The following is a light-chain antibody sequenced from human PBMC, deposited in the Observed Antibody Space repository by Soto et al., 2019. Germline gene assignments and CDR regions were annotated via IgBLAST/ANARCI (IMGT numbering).Light chain of an antibody. CDR3: CSYAPTNTWL. Sequence: QAVVTQEPSFSVSPGGTVTLTCGLRSGSVSTSHFASWYQQTPGQAPRTLIYSTNTRSSGVPDRFSGSKSGNTASLTISGLQTEDEAHYYCCSYAPTNTWLFGGGTKVTVL. CDR1: SGSVSTSHF. CDR2: STN. J-gene: IGLJ3*02. V-gene: IGLV8-61*01.